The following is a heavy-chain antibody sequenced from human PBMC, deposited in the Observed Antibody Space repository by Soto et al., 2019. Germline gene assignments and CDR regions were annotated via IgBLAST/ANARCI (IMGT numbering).Heavy chain of an antibody. V-gene: IGHV1-3*01. J-gene: IGHJ4*02. CDR3: ARSYYYDSSGYHPVDF. CDR1: GYTFTSSA. Sequence: ASVKVSCKASGYTFTSSAMHWVRQAPGQRLEWMGWINAGNGNTKYSQKFKGRVTITRDTSASTAYMALSSLRSEDRAVYYCARSYYYDSSGYHPVDFWGQGTLVTVTS. D-gene: IGHD3-22*01. CDR2: INAGNGNT.